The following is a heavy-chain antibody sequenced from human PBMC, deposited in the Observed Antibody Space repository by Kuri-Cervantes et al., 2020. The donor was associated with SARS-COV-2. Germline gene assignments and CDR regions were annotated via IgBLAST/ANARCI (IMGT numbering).Heavy chain of an antibody. CDR3: ARHVARITMIVDDAFDI. CDR1: GYSFTSYW. Sequence: GGSLRLSCKGSGYSFTSYWIGWVRQMPGKGLEWMGIIYPGDSDTRYSPSFQGQVTISADKSISTAYLQWSSLKASDTAMYYCARHVARITMIVDDAFDIWGQGTMVTVSS. D-gene: IGHD3-22*01. CDR2: IYPGDSDT. V-gene: IGHV5-51*01. J-gene: IGHJ3*02.